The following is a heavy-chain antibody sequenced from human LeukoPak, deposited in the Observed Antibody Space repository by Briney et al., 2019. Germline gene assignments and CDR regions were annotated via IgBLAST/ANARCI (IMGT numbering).Heavy chain of an antibody. CDR2: IGTAGDT. CDR1: GFTFSSYD. D-gene: IGHD3-10*01. Sequence: GGSLRLSCVASGFTFSSYDMHWVRQATGKGLEWVSAIGTAGDTYYPGSVKGRFTISRENAKNSLYLQMNSPRAGDTAVYYSARGQAGGGSGSCNWFDPWGQGTLVTVSS. CDR3: ARGQAGGGSGSCNWFDP. V-gene: IGHV3-13*04. J-gene: IGHJ5*02.